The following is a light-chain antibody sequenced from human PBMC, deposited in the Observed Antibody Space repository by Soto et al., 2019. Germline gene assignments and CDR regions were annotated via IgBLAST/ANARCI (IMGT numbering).Light chain of an antibody. Sequence: DIQMTQSPSSLSASVGDRVPITSRAGQGITSFLNWYKQKPGKAPTLLIYAASSLQSVVPSRFSGSGSGTDFTLTISSLQPEDFATYYCQQSYVAPLTFGGGTKVEIK. CDR1: QGITSF. CDR3: QQSYVAPLT. J-gene: IGKJ4*01. CDR2: AAS. V-gene: IGKV1-39*01.